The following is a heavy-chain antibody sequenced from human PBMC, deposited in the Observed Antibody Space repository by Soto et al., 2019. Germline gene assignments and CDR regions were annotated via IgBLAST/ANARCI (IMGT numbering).Heavy chain of an antibody. J-gene: IGHJ6*03. D-gene: IGHD2-2*01. V-gene: IGHV3-48*01. Sequence: GGSLRLSCAASGFTFSSYSMNWVRQAPGKGLERVSYISSSSSTIYYADSVKGRFTISRDNAKNSLYLQMNSLRAEDTAVYYCARGYSIVVVPAAPSYYYMDVWGKGTTVTVSS. CDR3: ARGYSIVVVPAAPSYYYMDV. CDR1: GFTFSSYS. CDR2: ISSSSSTI.